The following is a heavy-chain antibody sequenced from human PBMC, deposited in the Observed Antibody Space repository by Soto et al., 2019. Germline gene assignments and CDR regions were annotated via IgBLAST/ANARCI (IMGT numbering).Heavy chain of an antibody. CDR2: SSYAGSNN. V-gene: IGHV3-30*18. CDR3: VKEGHMAGGGGLFWYFDY. Sequence: QVQLVESGGGVVQPGRSLRLSCAASGFTFSTYGMHWVRQAPGKGLEWVATSSYAGSNNYYADSVKGRFTISRDNSKHTAYLQMNSLRPEDRTVDYRVKEGHMAGGGGLFWYFDYWGRGALVTVSS. J-gene: IGHJ4*02. D-gene: IGHD2-21*01. CDR1: GFTFSTYG.